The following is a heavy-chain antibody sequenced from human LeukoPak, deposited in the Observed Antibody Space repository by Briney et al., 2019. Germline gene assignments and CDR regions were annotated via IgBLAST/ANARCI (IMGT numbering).Heavy chain of an antibody. Sequence: PSETLSPTCTVSGGSISSHYWSWIRQSPGKGLEWIGYIYYSGSTNYNPSLKSRVAISVDTSKNQFSLKLSSVTAADTAVYYCARGRYGGNSGFFDYWGQGTLVTVSS. CDR3: ARGRYGGNSGFFDY. D-gene: IGHD4-23*01. V-gene: IGHV4-59*08. CDR1: GGSISSHY. J-gene: IGHJ4*02. CDR2: IYYSGST.